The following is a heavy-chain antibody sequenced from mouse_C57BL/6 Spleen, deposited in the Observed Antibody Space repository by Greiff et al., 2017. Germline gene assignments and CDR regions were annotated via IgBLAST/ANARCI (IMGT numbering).Heavy chain of an antibody. CDR1: GYTFTSYW. V-gene: IGHV1-52*01. CDR2: IDPSDSET. D-gene: IGHD2-10*01. CDR3: ARSGASYYRYYYAMDY. J-gene: IGHJ4*01. Sequence: QVQLQQPGAELVRPGSSVKLSCKASGYTFTSYWMHWVKQRPIQGLEWIGNIDPSDSETHYNQKFKDKATLTVDKSSSTAYMQLSSLTSEDSAVYYCARSGASYYRYYYAMDYWGQGTSVTVSS.